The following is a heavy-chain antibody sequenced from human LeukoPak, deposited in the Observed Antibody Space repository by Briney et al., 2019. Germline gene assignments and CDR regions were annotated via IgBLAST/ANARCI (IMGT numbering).Heavy chain of an antibody. CDR3: TTKRSQGPYSSLHFDY. V-gene: IGHV3-73*01. J-gene: IGHJ4*02. Sequence: PGGSLRLSCAASGFTFSGSAMHWVRQASGKGLEWVGRIRSKANSYATAYAASVKGRFTISRDDSKNTLYLQMNSLKTEDTAVYYCTTKRSQGPYSSLHFDYWGQGTLVTVSS. CDR1: GFTFSGSA. D-gene: IGHD6-13*01. CDR2: IRSKANSYAT.